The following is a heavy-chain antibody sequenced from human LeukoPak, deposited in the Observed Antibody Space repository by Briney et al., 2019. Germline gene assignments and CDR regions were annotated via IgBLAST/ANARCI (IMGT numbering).Heavy chain of an antibody. CDR2: INHTGNT. D-gene: IGHD3-10*01. CDR3: ARTRYYYNSRSYGAPYYFDY. Sequence: SETLSLTCAVNGGSFSGYYWNWIRQPPGKRLEWIGEINHTGNTNYNPSLKRRVTISVDTSQKQFSLRLNSLTAADTAVYYCARTRYYYNSRSYGAPYYFDYWGQGTLVTVSS. V-gene: IGHV4-34*01. CDR1: GGSFSGYY. J-gene: IGHJ4*02.